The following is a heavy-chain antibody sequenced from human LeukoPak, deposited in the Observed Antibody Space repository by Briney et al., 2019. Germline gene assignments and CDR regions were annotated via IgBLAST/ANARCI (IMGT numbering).Heavy chain of an antibody. V-gene: IGHV1-69*05. CDR3: ARAPNHYGSGSYYLPPFDY. CDR1: GGTFSSYA. CDR2: IIPIFGTA. D-gene: IGHD3-10*01. Sequence: SVKVSCKASGGTFSSYAISWVRQAPGQGLEWMGGIIPIFGTANYAQKFQGRVTITTDESTSTAYMELSSLRSEDTAVYYCARAPNHYGSGSYYLPPFDYWGQGTLVTVSS. J-gene: IGHJ4*02.